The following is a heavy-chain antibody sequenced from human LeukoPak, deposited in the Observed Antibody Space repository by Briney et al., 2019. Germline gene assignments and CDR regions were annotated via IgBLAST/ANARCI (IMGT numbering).Heavy chain of an antibody. CDR1: GFTFSSYS. D-gene: IGHD4-17*01. V-gene: IGHV3-21*01. J-gene: IGHJ6*02. CDR2: ISSSSYI. Sequence: GGSLRLSCAASGFTFSSYSMNWVRQAPGKGLEWVSSISSSSYIYYADSVKGRFTISRDNAKNSLYLQMNSLRAEDTAVYYCARVDGGDYFDYYYGMDVWGQGTTVTVSS. CDR3: ARVDGGDYFDYYYGMDV.